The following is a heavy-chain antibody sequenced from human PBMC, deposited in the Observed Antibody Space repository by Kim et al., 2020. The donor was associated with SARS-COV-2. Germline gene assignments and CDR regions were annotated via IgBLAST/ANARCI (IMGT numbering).Heavy chain of an antibody. CDR3: ASGFEVVRSFDY. V-gene: IGHV4-39*01. CDR1: GGSISSSSYY. CDR2: IYYSGST. D-gene: IGHD3-10*01. Sequence: SETLSLTCTVSGGSISSSSYYWGWIRQPPGKGLEWIGSIYYSGSTYYNPSLKSRVTISVDTSKNQFSLKLSSVTAADTAVYYCASGFEVVRSFDYWGQGTLVTVSS. J-gene: IGHJ4*02.